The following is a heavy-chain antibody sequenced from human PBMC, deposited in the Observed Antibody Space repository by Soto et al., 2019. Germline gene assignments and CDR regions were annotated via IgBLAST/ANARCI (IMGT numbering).Heavy chain of an antibody. J-gene: IGHJ4*02. V-gene: IGHV4-34*01. CDR1: GGSFSGYY. CDR2: INHSGST. Sequence: QVQLQQWGAGLLKPSETLSLTCAVYGGSFSGYYCTWIRQPPGTGLEWIGEINHSGSTNNNPSLKSRVTISVDTSKNQFSLKLTSVTAADTAVYYCARDKITGLFDYWGQGTLVTVSS. D-gene: IGHD2-8*02. CDR3: ARDKITGLFDY.